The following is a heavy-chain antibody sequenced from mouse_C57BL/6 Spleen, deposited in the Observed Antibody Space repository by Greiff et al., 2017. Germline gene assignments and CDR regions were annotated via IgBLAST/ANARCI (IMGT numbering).Heavy chain of an antibody. J-gene: IGHJ4*01. CDR2: IYPGSGST. CDR3: ARWHYYGSSSYAMDY. Sequence: QVQLQQPGAELVKPGASVKMSCKASGYTFTSYWITWVKQRPGQGLEWIGDIYPGSGSTNYNEKFKSKATLTVDTSSSTAYMQLSSLTSEDSAVXYCARWHYYGSSSYAMDYWGQGTSVTVSS. V-gene: IGHV1-55*01. CDR1: GYTFTSYW. D-gene: IGHD1-1*01.